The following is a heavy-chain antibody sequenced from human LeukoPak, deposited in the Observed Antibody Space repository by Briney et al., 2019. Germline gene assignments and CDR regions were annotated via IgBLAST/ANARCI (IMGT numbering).Heavy chain of an antibody. CDR1: GFAFSNYA. CDR3: AKGVPYSSGWYCDS. Sequence: GGSLRLSCAASGFAFSNYAMNWVRQAPGKGLEWVSRISGSGGDTYYADSVKGRFTISRDNSKNTLYLQMISPRADDTAVYYCAKGVPYSSGWYCDSWGQGASVTVSS. CDR2: ISGSGGDT. V-gene: IGHV3-23*01. D-gene: IGHD6-19*01. J-gene: IGHJ5*01.